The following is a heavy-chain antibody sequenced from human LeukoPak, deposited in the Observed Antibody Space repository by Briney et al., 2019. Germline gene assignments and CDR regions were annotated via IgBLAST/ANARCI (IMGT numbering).Heavy chain of an antibody. CDR1: GGSISSSSYY. V-gene: IGHV4-39*01. CDR3: ARLGDTIFGVVEKDY. D-gene: IGHD3-3*01. CDR2: IYYSGST. J-gene: IGHJ4*02. Sequence: PSETLYLTCTVSGGSISSSSYYWGWIRQPPGKGLEWIGSIYYSGSTYYNPSLKSRVTISVDTSKNQFSLKLSSVTAADTAVYYCARLGDTIFGVVEKDYWGQGTLVTVSS.